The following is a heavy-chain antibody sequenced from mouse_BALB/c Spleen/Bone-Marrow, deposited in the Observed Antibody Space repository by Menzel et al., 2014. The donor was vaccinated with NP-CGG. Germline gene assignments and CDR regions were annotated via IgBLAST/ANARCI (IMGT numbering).Heavy chain of an antibody. Sequence: VQLQQSGPGLVAPSQSLSITCTVSGFSLTNYGVHWVRQPPGKGLEWLGVIWAGGSTNYNSALMSRLSITKDNSKNQVFLKMNSLQTADTVMYYCARDGYYVVMDYWGQGTSVTVSS. J-gene: IGHJ4*01. CDR3: ARDGYYVVMDY. CDR1: GFSLTNYG. D-gene: IGHD2-3*01. CDR2: IWAGGST. V-gene: IGHV2-9*02.